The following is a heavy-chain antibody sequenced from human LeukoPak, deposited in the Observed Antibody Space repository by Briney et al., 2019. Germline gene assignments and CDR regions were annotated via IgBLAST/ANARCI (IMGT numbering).Heavy chain of an antibody. J-gene: IGHJ4*02. CDR2: IWYDGSNK. CDR1: GFTFSSYA. Sequence: GRSLRLSCAASGFTFSSYAMHWVRQAPGKGLEWVAVIWYDGSNKYYADSVKGRFTISRDNSKNTLYLQMNSLRAEDTAVYYCASDSGGGFGELLLEYWGQGTLVTVSS. D-gene: IGHD3-10*01. CDR3: ASDSGGGFGELLLEY. V-gene: IGHV3-33*08.